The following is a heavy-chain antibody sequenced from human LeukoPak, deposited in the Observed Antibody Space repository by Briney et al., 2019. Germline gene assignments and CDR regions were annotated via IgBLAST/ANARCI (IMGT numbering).Heavy chain of an antibody. J-gene: IGHJ4*02. D-gene: IGHD2-21*02. Sequence: SETLSLTCIVSGGSISSGSYYWGWIRQPPGKGLEWIGNIYYRGASYYNPSLEGRASISVDASKNQFSLNLKSVTAADTAVYFCARHWRLTSCIWSRAALVTISS. V-gene: IGHV4-39*01. CDR1: GGSISSGSYY. CDR2: IYYRGAS. CDR3: ARHWRLTSCI.